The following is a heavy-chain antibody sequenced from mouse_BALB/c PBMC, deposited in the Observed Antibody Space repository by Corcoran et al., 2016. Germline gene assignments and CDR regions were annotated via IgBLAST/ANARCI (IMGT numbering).Heavy chain of an antibody. Sequence: EVQLQQSGAELVKPGASVKLSCTASGFNIKDTYMHWVKQRPEQGLGWIGRIDPANGNTKYDPKFQGKATITADTSSNTAYLQLSSLTSEDTAVYYCARGGNYNYAMDYWGQGTSVTVSS. J-gene: IGHJ4*01. CDR1: GFNIKDTY. CDR3: ARGGNYNYAMDY. V-gene: IGHV14-3*02. D-gene: IGHD2-1*01. CDR2: IDPANGNT.